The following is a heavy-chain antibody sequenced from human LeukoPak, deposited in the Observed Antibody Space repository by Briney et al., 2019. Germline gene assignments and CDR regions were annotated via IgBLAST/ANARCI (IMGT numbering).Heavy chain of an antibody. D-gene: IGHD5-24*01. V-gene: IGHV4-31*03. J-gene: IGHJ4*02. CDR3: ARSGQLSQIDY. CDR2: IYYTGST. CDR1: GGSITNGYN. Sequence: SQTLSLTCTVSGGSITNGYNWSWIRQLPGKGLEWLGYIYYTGSTYYNPSLESRVTISVDTSKPQFSLKLTSVTAAYTAVYYCARSGQLSQIDYWGQGTLVTVSS.